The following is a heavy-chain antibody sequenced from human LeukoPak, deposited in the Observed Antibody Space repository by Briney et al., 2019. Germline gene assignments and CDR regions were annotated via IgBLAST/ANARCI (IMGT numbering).Heavy chain of an antibody. D-gene: IGHD2-2*01. CDR2: ISYDGNKK. V-gene: IGHV3-30-3*01. Sequence: GRSLRLSCVASGFTFSSYAMHWVRQSPGKGLEWVALISYDGNKKYYADSVKGRFTISRDNSMHTMYVQMNSLRAEDTALYYCAKEDTVVSPAAFEVWGQGTMVTVSS. CDR1: GFTFSSYA. J-gene: IGHJ3*01. CDR3: AKEDTVVSPAAFEV.